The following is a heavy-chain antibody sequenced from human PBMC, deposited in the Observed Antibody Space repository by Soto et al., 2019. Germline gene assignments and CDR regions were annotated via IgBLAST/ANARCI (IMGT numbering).Heavy chain of an antibody. Sequence: SVKVSCKASGGTFSSYAISWVRQAPGQGLEWMGGIIPIFGTANYAQKFQGRVTITADKSTSTAYMELSSLRSEDTAVYYCASSYNFGLFKKPDDYGMDVWGQGTTVTVSS. CDR2: IIPIFGTA. V-gene: IGHV1-69*06. J-gene: IGHJ6*02. CDR3: ASSYNFGLFKKPDDYGMDV. D-gene: IGHD3-22*01. CDR1: GGTFSSYA.